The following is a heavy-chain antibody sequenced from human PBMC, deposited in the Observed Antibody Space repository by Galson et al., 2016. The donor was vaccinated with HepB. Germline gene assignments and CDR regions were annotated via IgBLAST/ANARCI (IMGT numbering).Heavy chain of an antibody. J-gene: IGHJ5*02. CDR3: ARGYSRSLGLDP. Sequence: SETLSLTCNVSGGGINSYYWNWIRQPPGKGLEWIGYVYSSGSTNYNPSLKNRVNILLDKSKNQFSLKLRAVTAADTAVYFCARGYSRSLGLDPWGQGSLVTVSS. V-gene: IGHV4-59*08. D-gene: IGHD6-13*01. CDR2: VYSSGST. CDR1: GGGINSYY.